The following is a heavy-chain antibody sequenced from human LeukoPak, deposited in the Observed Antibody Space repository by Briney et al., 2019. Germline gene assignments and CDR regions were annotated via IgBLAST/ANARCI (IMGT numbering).Heavy chain of an antibody. V-gene: IGHV3-33*08. CDR2: IWFDGKNE. D-gene: IGHD2-8*01. J-gene: IGHJ6*02. Sequence: GGALRLSCGASGFTFSDYYMSWIRQAPGKGLEWVADIWFDGKNEHFADSVKSRFTISRDNSKNTMYLQINSLRAEDTAVYYCARDRHCANGVCHSPPGMDVWGQGTTVTVSS. CDR3: ARDRHCANGVCHSPPGMDV. CDR1: GFTFSDYY.